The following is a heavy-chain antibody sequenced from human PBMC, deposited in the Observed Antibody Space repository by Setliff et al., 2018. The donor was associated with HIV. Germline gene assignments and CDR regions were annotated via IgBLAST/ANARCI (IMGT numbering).Heavy chain of an antibody. J-gene: IGHJ4*02. CDR3: VSRQLGGVDF. D-gene: IGHD2-8*02. Sequence: GASVKVSCKASGATFSNSALTWVRQAPGQGLDWMGWMNPNTGDTGFAQRFQDRFIMTSDTATNTAFLELKSLTSDDTAVYYCVSRQLGGVDFWGQGTLVTVSS. CDR2: MNPNTGDT. V-gene: IGHV1-8*01. CDR1: GATFSNSA.